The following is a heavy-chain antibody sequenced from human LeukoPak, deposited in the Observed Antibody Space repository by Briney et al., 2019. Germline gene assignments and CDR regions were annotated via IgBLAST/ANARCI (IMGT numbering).Heavy chain of an antibody. CDR2: VSSYEDEP. D-gene: IGHD2-15*01. J-gene: IGHJ5*02. Sequence: GGSLRLSCAASGFIFRTYAMHWVRQAPGQGLEWMGWVSSYEDEPNYAQKVQGRLTLTIDTSTSTAYMELMSLRSDDTAVYYCARDYYCSGGSCSDCFDPWGQGTLVIVSS. V-gene: IGHV1-18*04. CDR3: ARDYYCSGGSCSDCFDP. CDR1: GFIFRTYA.